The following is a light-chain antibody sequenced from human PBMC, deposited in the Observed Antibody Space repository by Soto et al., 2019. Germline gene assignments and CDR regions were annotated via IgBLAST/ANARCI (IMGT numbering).Light chain of an antibody. V-gene: IGKV3-11*01. CDR2: DAS. J-gene: IGKJ5*01. CDR3: QQRTTSLIT. CDR1: QSVSSY. Sequence: EIVLTQSPATLSLSPGERATLSCRASQSVSSYLVWYQQKPGQAPRLLIYDASNRATGIPARFSGSGSGTDFTLTISSPEPEDSAVYYCQQRTTSLITFGQGTRLEIK.